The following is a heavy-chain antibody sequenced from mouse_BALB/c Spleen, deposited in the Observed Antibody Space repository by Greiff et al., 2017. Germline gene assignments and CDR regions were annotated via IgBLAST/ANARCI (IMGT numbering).Heavy chain of an antibody. Sequence: EVQGVESGGGLVQPGGSMKLSCVASGFTFSNYWMNWVRQSPEKGLEWVAEIRLKSNNYATHYAESVKGRFTISRDDSKSSVYLQMNNLRAEDTGIYYCTRVYDGYYVWGQGTLVTVSA. D-gene: IGHD2-3*01. J-gene: IGHJ3*01. V-gene: IGHV6-6*02. CDR2: IRLKSNNYAT. CDR3: TRVYDGYYV. CDR1: GFTFSNYW.